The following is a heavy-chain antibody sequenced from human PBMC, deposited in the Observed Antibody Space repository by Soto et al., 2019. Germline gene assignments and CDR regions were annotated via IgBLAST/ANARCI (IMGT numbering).Heavy chain of an antibody. CDR3: AKAFGDWYPFEK. CDR1: GFTFGSYA. V-gene: IGHV3-23*01. CDR2: INDNGDLR. J-gene: IGHJ4*02. Sequence: GGSLRLSCVASGFTFGSYAKSWVRRAPGKGLEWVSTINDNGDLRYYADSVRGRFTISRDNSKNTLYLQLNNLRAEDTARYHCAKAFGDWYPFEKWGLGALVTVSS. D-gene: IGHD2-21*02.